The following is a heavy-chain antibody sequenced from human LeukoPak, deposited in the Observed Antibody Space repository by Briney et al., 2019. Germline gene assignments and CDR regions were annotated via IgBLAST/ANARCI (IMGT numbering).Heavy chain of an antibody. V-gene: IGHV3-9*01. CDR1: GFTFDDYA. D-gene: IGHD2-21*02. J-gene: IGHJ4*02. CDR3: AKARRYCGGDCYSYSFDY. Sequence: GGSLRLSCAASGFTFDDYAMHWVRQAPWKGLEWVSGISWNSGSIGYADSVKGRFTISRDNAKNSLYLQMNSLRAEDTALYYCAKARRYCGGDCYSYSFDYWGQGTLVTVSS. CDR2: ISWNSGSI.